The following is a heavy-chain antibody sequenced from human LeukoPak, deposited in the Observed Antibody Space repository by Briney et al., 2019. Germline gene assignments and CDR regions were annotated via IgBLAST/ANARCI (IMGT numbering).Heavy chain of an antibody. J-gene: IGHJ4*02. D-gene: IGHD6-6*01. CDR2: ISGGGDST. CDR3: AKGSSAVRPYFFDY. V-gene: IGHV3-23*01. Sequence: GGSLRLSCAASGFTFSSYAMSWVRQAPGKVLEWLSAISGGGDSTWYADSVKGRFTISRDNSKNTLSLQMNSLRAEDTTVYYCAKGSSAVRPYFFDYWGQGILVTVSS. CDR1: GFTFSSYA.